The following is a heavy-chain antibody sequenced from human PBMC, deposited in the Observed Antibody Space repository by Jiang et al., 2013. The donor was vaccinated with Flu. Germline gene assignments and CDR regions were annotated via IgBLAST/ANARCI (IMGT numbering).Heavy chain of an antibody. V-gene: IGHV5-51*03. D-gene: IGHD3-10*01. CDR1: GYSFTSHW. CDR3: ARTYYYVSGSYSIDY. Sequence: GAEVKKPGESLKISCKGSGYSFTSHWIGWVRQMPGNGLEWMGIIYPGDSDTRYSPSFQGQVTISADKSISTAYLQWSSLKASDTAMYYCARTYYYVSGSYSIDYWGQGTLVTVSS. J-gene: IGHJ4*02. CDR2: IYPGDSDT.